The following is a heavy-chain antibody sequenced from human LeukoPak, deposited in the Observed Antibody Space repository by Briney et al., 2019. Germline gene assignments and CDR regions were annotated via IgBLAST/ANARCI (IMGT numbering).Heavy chain of an antibody. CDR1: GFTFSSYA. CDR3: AKGEGILTGYYADY. V-gene: IGHV3-23*01. CDR2: ISGSGGST. D-gene: IGHD3-9*01. J-gene: IGHJ4*02. Sequence: GGSLRLSCAASGFTFSSYAMSWVRQAPGKGLEWVSAISGSGGSTYYADSVKGRFTISRDNSKNTLYLQMNSLRAEDTAVYYCAKGEGILTGYYADYWGQGTLVTVSS.